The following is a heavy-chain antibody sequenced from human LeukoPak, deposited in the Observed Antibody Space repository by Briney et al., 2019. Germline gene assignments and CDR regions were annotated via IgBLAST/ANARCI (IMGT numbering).Heavy chain of an antibody. CDR2: IYHSGTT. J-gene: IGHJ4*02. CDR1: GVTLSDHH. Sequence: LRLSCAASGVTLSDHHMDWVRQAPGKGLEWVGFIYHSGTTFYNPSLESRVTISVDTSENQFSLRLTSVTAADTAVYYCARALDYRNYFDYWGQGTLVTVSS. CDR3: ARALDYRNYFDY. D-gene: IGHD4-11*01. V-gene: IGHV4-31*02.